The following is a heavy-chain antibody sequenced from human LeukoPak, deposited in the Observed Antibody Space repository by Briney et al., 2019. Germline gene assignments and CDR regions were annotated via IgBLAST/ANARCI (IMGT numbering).Heavy chain of an antibody. CDR1: GGSISSTDYY. J-gene: IGHJ3*02. CDR2: IFYNGKT. V-gene: IGHV4-39*07. D-gene: IGHD1-1*01. CDR3: ARDSRTTTAFDI. Sequence: SETLSLTCTVSGGSISSTDYYWAWIRQPPGKGLEWIGAIFYNGKTFYNPSLENRVTISVDTSKNQFSLKLSSVTAADTAVYHCARDSRTTTAFDIWGQGTMVTVSS.